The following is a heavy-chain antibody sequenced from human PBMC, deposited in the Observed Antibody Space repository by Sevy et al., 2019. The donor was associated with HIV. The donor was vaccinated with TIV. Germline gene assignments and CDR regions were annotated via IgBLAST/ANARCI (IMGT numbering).Heavy chain of an antibody. CDR3: ARDRKAYWSLYYYYGMDV. CDR2: IKKDGSEK. Sequence: GGSLRLSCAASGFTFSSYWMSWVRQAPGKGLEWVANIKKDGSEKYYVDSVKGRFTISRDNAKNSMYLQMNSLRAEDTAVYYCARDRKAYWSLYYYYGMDVWGQGTTVTVSS. J-gene: IGHJ6*02. V-gene: IGHV3-7*01. D-gene: IGHD2-21*01. CDR1: GFTFSSYW.